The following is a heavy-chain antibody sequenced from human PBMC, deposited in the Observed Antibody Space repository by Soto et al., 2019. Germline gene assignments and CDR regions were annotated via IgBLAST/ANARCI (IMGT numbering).Heavy chain of an antibody. CDR1: GYTFTSNG. Sequence: GASVKVSCKASGYTFTSNGISWVRQAPGQGLEWMGWISAYNGNTNYAQKLQGRVTMTTDTSTSTAYMELRSLRSDDTAVYYCARDMGDYIWGSYRHHPGYSSDYRGPAPLVTVSS. CDR3: ARDMGDYIWGSYRHHPGYSSDY. V-gene: IGHV1-18*01. J-gene: IGHJ4*02. D-gene: IGHD3-16*02. CDR2: ISAYNGNT.